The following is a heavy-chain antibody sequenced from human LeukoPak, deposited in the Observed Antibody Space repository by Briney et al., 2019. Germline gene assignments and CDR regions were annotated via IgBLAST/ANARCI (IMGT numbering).Heavy chain of an antibody. J-gene: IGHJ4*02. V-gene: IGHV4-4*07. CDR3: ARGVEDWYYFDY. CDR1: GVSISSYY. D-gene: IGHD3/OR15-3a*01. Sequence: PSETLSLTCTVSGVSISSYYWSWIRQPAGKGLEWIGRLHTTGSTDYNPSLKSRVTISVDTSKNHYSLRVTSVTAADTAVYYCARGVEDWYYFDYWGQGTLVTVSS. CDR2: LHTTGST.